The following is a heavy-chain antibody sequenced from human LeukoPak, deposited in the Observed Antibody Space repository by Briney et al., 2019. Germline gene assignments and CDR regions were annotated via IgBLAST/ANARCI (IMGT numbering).Heavy chain of an antibody. V-gene: IGHV4-4*07. CDR3: ARETTVVTPYYYYYMDV. D-gene: IGHD4-23*01. J-gene: IGHJ6*03. CDR2: IYTSGST. Sequence: PSETLSLTCTVSGGSISSYYWSWIRQPAGKGLEWIGRIYTSGSTNYNPSLKSRVTMSVDTSKNQFSLKLSSVTAADTAVYYCARETTVVTPYYYYYMDVWGKGTTVTISS. CDR1: GGSISSYY.